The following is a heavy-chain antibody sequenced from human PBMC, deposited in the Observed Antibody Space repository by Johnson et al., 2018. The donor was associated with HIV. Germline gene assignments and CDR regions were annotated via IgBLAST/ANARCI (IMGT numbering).Heavy chain of an antibody. D-gene: IGHD1-26*01. V-gene: IGHV3-9*01. Sequence: EVQLLESGGGLVQPGRSLRLSCAASGFTFDDYAMHWVRQAPGKGLEWVSAIGTAGDTYYPDSLKGRFTISRDNSKDTLYLQMNSLRAEDTAVYYRARGGGSYYRDAFDIWGQGTMVTVSS. J-gene: IGHJ3*02. CDR1: GFTFDDYA. CDR2: IGTAGDT. CDR3: ARGGGSYYRDAFDI.